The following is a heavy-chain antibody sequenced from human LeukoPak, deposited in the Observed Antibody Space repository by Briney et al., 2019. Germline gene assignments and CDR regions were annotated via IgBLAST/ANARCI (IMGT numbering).Heavy chain of an antibody. J-gene: IGHJ5*02. V-gene: IGHV3-23*01. CDR1: GFTFSSYA. CDR2: ISGSGGST. Sequence: GGSLRISCAASGFTFSSYAMSWVRQAPGKGLEWVSAISGSGGSTYYADSVKGRFTISRDNSKNTLYLQMNSLRAEDTAVYYCAKASGFDNWFDPWGQGTLVTVSS. D-gene: IGHD3-10*01. CDR3: AKASGFDNWFDP.